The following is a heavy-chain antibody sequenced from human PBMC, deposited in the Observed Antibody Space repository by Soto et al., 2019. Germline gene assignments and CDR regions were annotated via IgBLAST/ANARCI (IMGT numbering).Heavy chain of an antibody. J-gene: IGHJ4*02. CDR2: IYYSGST. Sequence: SETLSLTCTVSGGSISSSSYYWGWIRQPPGKGLEWIGSIYYSGSTYYNPSLKSRVTISVDTSKNQFSLKLSSVTAADTAVYYCARHRSLWFGEGKYDYWGQGTLVTVSS. D-gene: IGHD3-10*01. V-gene: IGHV4-39*01. CDR1: GGSISSSSYY. CDR3: ARHRSLWFGEGKYDY.